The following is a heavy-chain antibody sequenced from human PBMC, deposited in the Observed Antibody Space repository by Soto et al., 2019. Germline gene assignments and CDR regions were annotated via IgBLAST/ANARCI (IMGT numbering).Heavy chain of an antibody. Sequence: GGSLRLSCTVSGFTFSSHIMHWVRQAPGKGLEWVSNISTGGSTINYADSVKGRFTTSRDNSQNTLYLQMNSLRAEDTAVYYCARVSPPLDYWGQGTLVTVSS. CDR2: ISTGGSTI. V-gene: IGHV3-48*04. CDR3: ARVSPPLDY. CDR1: GFTFSSHI. J-gene: IGHJ4*02.